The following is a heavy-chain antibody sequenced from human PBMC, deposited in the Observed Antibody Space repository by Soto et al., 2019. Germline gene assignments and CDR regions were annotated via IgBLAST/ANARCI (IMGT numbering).Heavy chain of an antibody. CDR1: GYTFTSYD. D-gene: IGHD6-19*01. J-gene: IGHJ4*02. CDR3: ARERTVDGNDY. V-gene: IGHV1-8*01. Sequence: QVQLVQSGAEVKKPGASVKVSCKASGYTFTSYDINWVRQATGQGREWMGWMNANSGNTGYAQKFQGRVTMTRNTSIIKAYMALSSLRSEDTAVYYCARERTVDGNDYWGQGTLVTVSS. CDR2: MNANSGNT.